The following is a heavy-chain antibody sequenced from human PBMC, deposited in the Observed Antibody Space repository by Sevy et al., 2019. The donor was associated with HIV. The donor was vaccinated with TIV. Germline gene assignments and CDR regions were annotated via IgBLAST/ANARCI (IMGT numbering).Heavy chain of an antibody. CDR1: GGSFSGDY. D-gene: IGHD6-13*01. V-gene: IGHV4-34*01. CDR2: INHSGST. CDR3: ARASIAAPRAPFDY. Sequence: SETLSLTCAVYGGSFSGDYWSWIRQPPGKGLEWIGEINHSGSTNYYPSLKSRVTISVDTSKNQFSLKLSSVTAADTAVYYCARASIAAPRAPFDYWGQGTLVTVSS. J-gene: IGHJ4*02.